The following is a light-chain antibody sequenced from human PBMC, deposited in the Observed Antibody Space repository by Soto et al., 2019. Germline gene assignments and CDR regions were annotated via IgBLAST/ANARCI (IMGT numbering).Light chain of an antibody. Sequence: QSALTQPASVSGSPGQSITISCTGTSSDVGGYNYVSWYQQHPGKAPKLMICEVSNRPSGVSNRFSGSKSGNTASLTISGLQAEDEADYYCNSYTSSSSWVFGGGTKVTVL. CDR1: SSDVGGYNY. CDR2: EVS. V-gene: IGLV2-14*01. CDR3: NSYTSSSSWV. J-gene: IGLJ3*02.